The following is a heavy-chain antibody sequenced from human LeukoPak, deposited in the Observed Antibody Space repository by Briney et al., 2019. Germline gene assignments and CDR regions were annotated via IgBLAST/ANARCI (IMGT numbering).Heavy chain of an antibody. CDR1: GFTFSGSA. J-gene: IGHJ4*02. CDR3: SSGGYCTSSSCYGVY. V-gene: IGHV3-73*01. CDR2: IRSKANSYAT. D-gene: IGHD2-2*01. Sequence: GGSLRLSCAASGFTFSGSAMHWVRQASGKGLEWVGRIRSKANSYATAYGASVKGRFTISRDDSKNTAYLQMNSLKTEDTAVYFCSSGGYCTSSSCYGVYWGQGTLVTVSS.